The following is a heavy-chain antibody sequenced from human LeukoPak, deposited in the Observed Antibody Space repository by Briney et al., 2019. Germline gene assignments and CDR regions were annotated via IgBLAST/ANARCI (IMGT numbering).Heavy chain of an antibody. Sequence: SETLSLTCTVSGYSISNGYYWGWIRQPPGKGLEWVGSIYHRGSTYYNPSLKSRVTISVDKSKNEFSLKLNSVTAADTAVYYCARAFLVGYSPEEYFFDYWGQGTLVTVSS. CDR1: GYSISNGYY. D-gene: IGHD2-15*01. V-gene: IGHV4-38-2*02. CDR3: ARAFLVGYSPEEYFFDY. J-gene: IGHJ4*02. CDR2: IYHRGST.